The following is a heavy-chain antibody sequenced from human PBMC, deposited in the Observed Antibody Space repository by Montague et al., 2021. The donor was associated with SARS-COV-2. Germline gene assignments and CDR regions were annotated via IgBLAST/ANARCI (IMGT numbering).Heavy chain of an antibody. CDR2: IYWNGDK. Sequence: PALVTPTQTLTLTCTFSGFSLRSDDEGVAWIRQSPGQALEWLAVIYWNGDKRYSPSLQRRLTITKDTSENQVVLTMTNMDPVDTATYYCAHRGMIRGLIFDYWGQGTLVTVPS. V-gene: IGHV2-5*01. CDR1: GFSLRSDDEG. CDR3: AHRGMIRGLIFDY. J-gene: IGHJ4*02. D-gene: IGHD3-10*01.